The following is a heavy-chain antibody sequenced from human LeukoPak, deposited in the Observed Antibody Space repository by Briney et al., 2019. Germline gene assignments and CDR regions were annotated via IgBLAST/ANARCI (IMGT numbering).Heavy chain of an antibody. CDR1: GFTFSDYY. Sequence: GGSLRLSCAASGFTFSDYYMSWIRQAPGKGLEWVSYISSSGSTIYYADSVKGRFTISRDNAKNSLYLQMNSLRAEDTAVYYCARPAAAGHYYYYMDVWGKGTTVTVSS. V-gene: IGHV3-11*04. J-gene: IGHJ6*03. CDR3: ARPAAAGHYYYYMDV. D-gene: IGHD6-13*01. CDR2: ISSSGSTI.